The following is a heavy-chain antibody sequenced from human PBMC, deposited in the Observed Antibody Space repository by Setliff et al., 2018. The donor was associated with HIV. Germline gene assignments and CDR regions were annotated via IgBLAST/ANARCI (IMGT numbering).Heavy chain of an antibody. CDR3: AREMAATAHPDDPYFQH. D-gene: IGHD6-13*01. CDR1: GGSISNYY. J-gene: IGHJ1*01. V-gene: IGHV4-59*01. CDR2: IYYSGST. Sequence: SETLSLTCTVSGGSISNYYWSWIRQPPGKGLEWVGYIYYSGSTNYNPSLKSRVTISVDTSKNQFSLKLSSVTPADTAVYYCAREMAATAHPDDPYFQHWGQGTLVTVSS.